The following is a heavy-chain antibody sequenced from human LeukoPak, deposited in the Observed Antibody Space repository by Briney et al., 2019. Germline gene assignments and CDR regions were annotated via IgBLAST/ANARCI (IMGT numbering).Heavy chain of an antibody. CDR3: ARGYRYGDYGR. J-gene: IGHJ4*02. CDR1: GGSISSYY. CDR2: IYYSGST. Sequence: SETLSLTCTVSGGSISSYYWSWIRQPPGKGLEWIGYIYYSGSTNYNPSLKSRVTISVDTSKNQFSLKLSSVTAADTAVYYCARGYRYGDYGRWGQGTLVTVSS. D-gene: IGHD4-17*01. V-gene: IGHV4-59*12.